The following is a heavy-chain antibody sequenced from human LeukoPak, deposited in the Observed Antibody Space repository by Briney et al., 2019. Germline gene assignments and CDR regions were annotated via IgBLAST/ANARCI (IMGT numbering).Heavy chain of an antibody. CDR1: GFIFSHYA. Sequence: GGSLILSCAGSGFIFSHYALSWVRQAPGKGLEWVSVISDSRDDIDYADSVKGRFTISRDNSKNILFLLMNGLRADDTAVYYCVREARGSSMWSTGGPFDSWGQGTLVTVSS. CDR3: VREARGSSMWSTGGPFDS. V-gene: IGHV3-23*01. J-gene: IGHJ4*02. CDR2: ISDSRDDI. D-gene: IGHD2-21*01.